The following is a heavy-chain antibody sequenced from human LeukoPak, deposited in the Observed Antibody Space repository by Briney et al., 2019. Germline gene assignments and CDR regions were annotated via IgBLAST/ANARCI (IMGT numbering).Heavy chain of an antibody. J-gene: IGHJ4*02. CDR3: AKWAARGDGLPRSHFDY. CDR1: GFIFSSYA. Sequence: GGSLRLSCAASGFIFSSYAMSWVRQAPGKGLECISVISGSGRTTDYADSVKGRFTISRDNSKDTLYLQLNSLRAEDTALYYCAKWAARGDGLPRSHFDYWGQGILVTVSS. V-gene: IGHV3-23*01. CDR2: ISGSGRTT. D-gene: IGHD2-21*02.